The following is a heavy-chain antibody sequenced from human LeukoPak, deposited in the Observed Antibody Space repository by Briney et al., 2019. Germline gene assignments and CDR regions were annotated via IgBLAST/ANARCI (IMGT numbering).Heavy chain of an antibody. CDR1: GFTFSSYA. CDR2: IGASGGST. D-gene: IGHD3-9*01. CDR3: AKAEGYDILTGLDY. J-gene: IGHJ4*02. Sequence: GGSLRLSCATSGFTFSSYAMSWVRQAPGKGLESISGIGASGGSTYYADSVKGRFTISRDNSKNTLYLQMNSLRTEDTAVYYCAKAEGYDILTGLDYWGQGILVTVSS. V-gene: IGHV3-23*01.